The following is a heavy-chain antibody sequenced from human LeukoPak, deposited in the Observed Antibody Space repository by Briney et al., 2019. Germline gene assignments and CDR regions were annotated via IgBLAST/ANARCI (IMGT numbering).Heavy chain of an antibody. CDR3: ARRFRDTAMANYFDY. Sequence: PSETLSLTCTVSGGSISSYYWSWIRQPPGKGLEWIGYIYYSGSTYYNPSLKSRVTISVDTSKNQFSLKLSSVTAADTAVYYCARRFRDTAMANYFDYWGQGTLVTVSS. J-gene: IGHJ4*02. CDR1: GGSISSYY. V-gene: IGHV4-59*04. CDR2: IYYSGST. D-gene: IGHD5-18*01.